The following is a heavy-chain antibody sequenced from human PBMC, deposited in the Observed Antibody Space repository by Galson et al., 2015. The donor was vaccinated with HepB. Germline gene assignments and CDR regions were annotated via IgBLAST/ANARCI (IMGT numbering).Heavy chain of an antibody. CDR1: GFTFSSYS. CDR2: ISSSSTYI. V-gene: IGHV3-21*01. J-gene: IGHJ4*02. Sequence: SLRLSCAASGFTFSSYSMNWVRQAPGKGLEWVSSISSSSTYIYYADSVEGRFTISRDNAKNSLYLQMSSLRAEDTAVYYCARGPGLEFDYWGQGTLVTVSS. CDR3: ARGPGLEFDY. D-gene: IGHD5/OR15-5a*01.